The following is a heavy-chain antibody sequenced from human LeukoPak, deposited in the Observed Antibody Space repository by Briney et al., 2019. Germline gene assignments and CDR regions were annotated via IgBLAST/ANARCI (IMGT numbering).Heavy chain of an antibody. J-gene: IGHJ4*02. CDR2: IYYSGST. Sequence: SETLSLTCTVSGGSISSGDYYWSWIRQPPGKGLEWIGYIYYSGSTYYNPSLKSRVTISVDTSKNQFSLKLSSVTAADTAVYYCARSWRPTYFDYWGQGTLVTVSS. CDR1: GGSISSGDYY. V-gene: IGHV4-30-4*01. CDR3: ARSWRPTYFDY. D-gene: IGHD5-24*01.